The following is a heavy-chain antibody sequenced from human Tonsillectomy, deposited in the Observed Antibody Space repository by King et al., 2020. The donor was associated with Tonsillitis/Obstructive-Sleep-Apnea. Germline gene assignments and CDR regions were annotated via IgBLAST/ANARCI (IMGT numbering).Heavy chain of an antibody. CDR2: IWSDGSNK. J-gene: IGHJ3*02. Sequence: VQLVESGGGVVQPGRSLRLSCAASGFTFSTSGMHWVRQAPAQGLEWVAVIWSDGSNKYYTDSLKGRFTISRDNSKNTLYPQMNSLRAEDTAVYYCAKDRGVTYGPSDAFDIWGQGTMVTVSS. CDR3: AKDRGVTYGPSDAFDI. CDR1: GFTFSTSG. V-gene: IGHV3-33*06. D-gene: IGHD3-10*01.